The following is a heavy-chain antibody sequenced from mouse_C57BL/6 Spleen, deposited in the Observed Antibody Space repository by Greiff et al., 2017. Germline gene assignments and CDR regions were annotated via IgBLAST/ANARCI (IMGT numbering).Heavy chain of an antibody. J-gene: IGHJ2*01. D-gene: IGHD4-1*01. V-gene: IGHV14-4*01. CDR1: GFNIKDDY. Sequence: VQLKQSGAELVRPGASVKLSCTASGFNIKDDYMHWVKQRPEQGLEWIGWIDPENGDTEYASKFQGKATITADTSSNTAYLQLSSLTSEDTAVYYCTRELGRLDYWGQGTTLTVSS. CDR3: TRELGRLDY. CDR2: IDPENGDT.